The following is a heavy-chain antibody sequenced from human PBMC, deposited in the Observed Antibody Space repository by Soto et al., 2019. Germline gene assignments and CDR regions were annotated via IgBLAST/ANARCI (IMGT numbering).Heavy chain of an antibody. D-gene: IGHD3-10*01. Sequence: PVGSLRLSCAASGFTFSSYSMNWVRQAPVKGLEWVSSISSSSSYIYYADSVKGRFTISRDNAKNSLYLQMNSLRAEDTAVYYCARDPNSFGDYWGQGTLVTVSS. V-gene: IGHV3-21*01. CDR2: ISSSSSYI. CDR1: GFTFSSYS. J-gene: IGHJ4*02. CDR3: ARDPNSFGDY.